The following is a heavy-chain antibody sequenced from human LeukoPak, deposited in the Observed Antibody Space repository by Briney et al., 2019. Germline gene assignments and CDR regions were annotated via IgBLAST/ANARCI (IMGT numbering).Heavy chain of an antibody. CDR2: ISTYNTNT. CDR3: ARPQSYGSTYFDC. V-gene: IGHV1-18*01. D-gene: IGHD4-17*01. J-gene: IGHJ4*02. Sequence: GASVKVSCKASGYTFTSYGLTWVRQAPGQGLEWMGWISTYNTNTYYALGLRGRVSMTTDTSTSTAYMELRSPRSDDTAVYYCARPQSYGSTYFDCWGQGTLVTVSS. CDR1: GYTFTSYG.